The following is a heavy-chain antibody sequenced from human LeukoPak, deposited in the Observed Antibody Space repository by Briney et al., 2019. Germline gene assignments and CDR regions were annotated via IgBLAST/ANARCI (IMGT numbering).Heavy chain of an antibody. D-gene: IGHD3-3*01. CDR1: GVSFRGYY. Sequence: QPSETLSLTCSVYGVSFRGYYWSWIRQSPEKGLEWIGQIYHTGSTNYNPSLASRVTISLDISKSQFSLKLTSLTAADTAVYYCARDDFGVALGGVWSIGTTVTVSS. J-gene: IGHJ6*04. CDR3: ARDDFGVALGGV. V-gene: IGHV4-34*01. CDR2: IYHTGST.